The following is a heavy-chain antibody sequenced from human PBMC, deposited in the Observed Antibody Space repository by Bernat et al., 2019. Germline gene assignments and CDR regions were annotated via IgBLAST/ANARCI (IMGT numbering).Heavy chain of an antibody. J-gene: IGHJ2*01. Sequence: QVQLVQSGAEVKKPGASVKVSCKASGYTFTGYYMHWVRQAPGQGLEWMGWINPNSGNTNYAQKFQGRVTMTTDTSTSTAYMELRSLRSDDTAVYYCARDSAPRYFDLWGRGTLVTVSS. D-gene: IGHD3-10*01. CDR2: INPNSGNT. V-gene: IGHV1-2*02. CDR3: ARDSAPRYFDL. CDR1: GYTFTGYY.